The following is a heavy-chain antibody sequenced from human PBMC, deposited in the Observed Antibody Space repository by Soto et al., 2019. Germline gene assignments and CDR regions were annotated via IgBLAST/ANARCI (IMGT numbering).Heavy chain of an antibody. CDR3: TRDASRDSSARGWFDP. CDR1: GFTSRSFT. J-gene: IGHJ5*02. D-gene: IGHD6-13*01. Sequence: LILACAASGFTSRSFTMNWVRQAPGKGLEWVSTISSNSAYIYYTDALRGRFTISRDNAKNSLHLQMNSLRAEDTAVYYCTRDASRDSSARGWFDPWGPGTLVTVSS. V-gene: IGHV3-21*01. CDR2: ISSNSAYI.